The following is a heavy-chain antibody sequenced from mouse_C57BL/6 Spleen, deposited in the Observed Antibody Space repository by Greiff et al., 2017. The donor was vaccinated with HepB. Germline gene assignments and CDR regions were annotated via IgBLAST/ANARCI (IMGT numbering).Heavy chain of an antibody. J-gene: IGHJ1*03. CDR1: GFTFSNYW. V-gene: IGHV6-3*01. Sequence: EVKLVESGGGLVQPGGSMKLSCVASGFTFSNYWMNWVRQSPEKGLEWVAQIRLKSDNYATHYAESVKGRFTISRDDSKSSVYLQMNNLRAEDTGIYYCTDLTGTWDWYFDVWGTGTTVTVSS. CDR2: IRLKSDNYAT. D-gene: IGHD4-1*01. CDR3: TDLTGTWDWYFDV.